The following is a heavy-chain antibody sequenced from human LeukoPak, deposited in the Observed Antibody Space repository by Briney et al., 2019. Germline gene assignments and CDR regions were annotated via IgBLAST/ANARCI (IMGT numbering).Heavy chain of an antibody. CDR1: GFTFSSYM. CDR3: ARENFPAYFDY. V-gene: IGHV3-7*01. Sequence: GGSLRLSCAASGFTFSSYMMTWVRQAPGKGLEWVANIKPDGGEKFYVDSVKGRFTISRDNAKNSLYLQMNSLRAEDTAVYYCARENFPAYFDYWGQGTLVTVSS. CDR2: IKPDGGEK. J-gene: IGHJ4*02.